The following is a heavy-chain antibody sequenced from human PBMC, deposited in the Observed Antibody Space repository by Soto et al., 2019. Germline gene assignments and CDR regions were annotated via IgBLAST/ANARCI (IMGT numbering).Heavy chain of an antibody. CDR2: INHSGST. J-gene: IGHJ6*03. Sequence: SETLSLTCAVYGGSFSGYYWSWIRQPPGKGLEWIGEINHSGSTNYNPSLKSRVTISVDTSKNQFSLKLSSVTAADTAVYYCAREARITFGGVIVMPAYYYYYYMDVWGKGTTVTVSS. CDR3: AREARITFGGVIVMPAYYYYYYMDV. D-gene: IGHD3-16*02. CDR1: GGSFSGYY. V-gene: IGHV4-34*01.